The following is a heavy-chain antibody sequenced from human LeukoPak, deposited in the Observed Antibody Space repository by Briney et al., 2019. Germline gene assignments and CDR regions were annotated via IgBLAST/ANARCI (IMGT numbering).Heavy chain of an antibody. CDR3: ARVRYYDSSTV. CDR2: IYTSGST. CDR1: GGSISSGSYY. V-gene: IGHV4-61*02. J-gene: IGHJ3*01. D-gene: IGHD3-22*01. Sequence: SETLSLTCTVSGGSISSGSYYWSWIRQPAGKGLEWIGRIYTSGSTNYNPSLRSRVTISVDTSKNQFSLKLSSVTAADTAVYYCARVRYYDSSTVWGQWTMVTVSS.